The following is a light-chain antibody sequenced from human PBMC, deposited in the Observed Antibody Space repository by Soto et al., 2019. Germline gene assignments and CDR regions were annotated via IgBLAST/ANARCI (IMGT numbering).Light chain of an antibody. CDR2: AAS. Sequence: DIQLTQSPSFLSASVGDRVTITCRASQGISNYIAWYQQKPGKDPKLLIYAASTLQSGVPSRFSGSGSGPEFTLTISSLQPEDFATYYCQQLNSYLITFGQGTRLEIK. CDR3: QQLNSYLIT. J-gene: IGKJ5*01. CDR1: QGISNY. V-gene: IGKV1-9*01.